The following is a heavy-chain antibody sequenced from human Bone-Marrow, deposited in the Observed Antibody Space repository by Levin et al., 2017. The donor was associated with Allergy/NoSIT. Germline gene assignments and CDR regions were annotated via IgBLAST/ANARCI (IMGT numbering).Heavy chain of an antibody. Sequence: LSFSSSFFSFPPFFLTWVRQAPGKGLEWVATINQDGSEKNYVGSVKGRFTISRDTANNSMHLHMNSLRVEDTAVYYCARGGRSGTFDFWGQGNLVTVSS. CDR3: ARGGRSGTFDF. V-gene: IGHV3-7*01. J-gene: IGHJ4*02. CDR2: INQDGSEK. CDR1: FFSFPPFF. D-gene: IGHD1-26*01.